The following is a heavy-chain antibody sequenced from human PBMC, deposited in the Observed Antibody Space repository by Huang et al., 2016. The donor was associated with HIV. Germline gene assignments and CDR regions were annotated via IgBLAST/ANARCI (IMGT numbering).Heavy chain of an antibody. Sequence: QVKLVQSGAEVKKPGASVKVSCKASGYSFSGSDVHWVRQAPGQALGGRGGSNPHRGDTIYAQWFHGSVTLPRDLSTITASMDLRRVRSDDTARYYCVTVAGDIPYWGQGTLVTVSS. J-gene: IGHJ4*02. D-gene: IGHD3-9*01. CDR2: SNPHRGDT. CDR3: VTVAGDIPY. V-gene: IGHV1-2*02. CDR1: GYSFSGSD.